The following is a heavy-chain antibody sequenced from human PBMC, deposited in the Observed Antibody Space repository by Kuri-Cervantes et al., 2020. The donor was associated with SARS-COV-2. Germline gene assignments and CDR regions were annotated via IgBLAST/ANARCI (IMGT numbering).Heavy chain of an antibody. Sequence: SQTLSLTCAVYGGAFSGYYWIWLRLRPGKGLEWTWEINHSGSTNYNPSLKSRVTISIDKSKNQLSLKLTSVTATDTAVYYCARELGQNYFDYWGQGTLVTVSS. CDR3: ARELGQNYFDY. J-gene: IGHJ4*02. CDR2: INHSGST. CDR1: GGAFSGYY. V-gene: IGHV4-34*01. D-gene: IGHD3-3*02.